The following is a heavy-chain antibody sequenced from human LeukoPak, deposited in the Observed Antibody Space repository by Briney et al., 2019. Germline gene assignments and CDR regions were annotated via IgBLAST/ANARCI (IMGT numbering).Heavy chain of an antibody. CDR1: GLTFSYFA. D-gene: IGHD1-14*01. CDR2: ITASGSNT. Sequence: GGSLRLSCAASGLTFSYFAMSWVRQAPGRGLEWVSTITASGSNTFYADSVKGRFTISRDNSKNTLSLQMNSLRAEDTAVYYCAKPDGPDYWGQGTLVTVSS. J-gene: IGHJ4*02. V-gene: IGHV3-23*01. CDR3: AKPDGPDY.